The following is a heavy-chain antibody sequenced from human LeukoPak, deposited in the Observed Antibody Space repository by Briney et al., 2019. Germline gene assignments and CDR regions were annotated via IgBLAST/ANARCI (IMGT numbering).Heavy chain of an antibody. Sequence: PSETLSLTCTVSGGSISSYYWSWIRQPPGKGLEWIGYIYYSGSTNYNPSLKSRVTISVDTSKNQLSLKLSSVTAADTAVYYCARDLGRYQLLWQFDPWGQGTLVTVSS. J-gene: IGHJ5*02. CDR1: GGSISSYY. V-gene: IGHV4-59*01. CDR3: ARDLGRYQLLWQFDP. CDR2: IYYSGST. D-gene: IGHD2-2*01.